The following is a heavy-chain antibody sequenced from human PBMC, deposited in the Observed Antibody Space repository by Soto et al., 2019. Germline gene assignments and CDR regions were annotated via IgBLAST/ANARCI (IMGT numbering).Heavy chain of an antibody. Sequence: EVQLLESGGGLVQPGGSLRLSCEASGFTFSTYAMTWVRQAPGKGLEWVSSVTNSGSNTYHADYVEGRFTISRDNFKNELFLQMNRRTAGDTALYCCAKALAATATGDSFDIWGQGTMVTVSS. CDR1: GFTFSTYA. CDR3: AKALAATATGDSFDI. V-gene: IGHV3-23*01. J-gene: IGHJ3*02. D-gene: IGHD1-1*01. CDR2: VTNSGSNT.